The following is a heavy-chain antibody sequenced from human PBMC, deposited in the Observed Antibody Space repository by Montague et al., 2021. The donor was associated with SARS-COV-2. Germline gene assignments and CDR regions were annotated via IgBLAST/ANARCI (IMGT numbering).Heavy chain of an antibody. J-gene: IGHJ5*02. CDR2: IYYSGST. D-gene: IGHD2-2*01. Sequence: SETLSLTCTVSGGSISSSSYYWVWIRQPPGKGLEGIGSIYYSGSTYYNPSLKNRVTISVDTSKNQFSLKLSSVTAADTAVYYCARLLLYCSSTSCYEARFDPGGQGPLSPSPQ. CDR3: ARLLLYCSSTSCYEARFDP. CDR1: GGSISSSSYY. V-gene: IGHV4-39*01.